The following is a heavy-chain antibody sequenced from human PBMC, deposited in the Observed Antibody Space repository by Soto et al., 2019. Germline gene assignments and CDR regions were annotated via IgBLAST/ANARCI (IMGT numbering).Heavy chain of an antibody. CDR3: ARCIQEDYYYGMDV. V-gene: IGHV1-18*01. CDR2: ISADNINT. Sequence: ASVKVSCKASGYTFYSHSISWVRQAPGQGLEWMGRISADNINTKYAQKFRGRVTMTTDTSTSTVYMELRNLRSDDTAVYYCARCIQEDYYYGMDVWGEGTRVTVAS. CDR1: GYTFYSHS. D-gene: IGHD5-18*01. J-gene: IGHJ6*04.